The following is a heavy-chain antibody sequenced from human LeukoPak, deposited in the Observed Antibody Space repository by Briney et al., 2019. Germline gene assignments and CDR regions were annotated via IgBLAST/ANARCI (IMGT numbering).Heavy chain of an antibody. CDR2: MCGSSSTI. Sequence: PGGSLRLSWAASGFSFSSYSMNWLRQAPGKGLEWVSFMCGSSSTIDYADSVKGRFTISRDNGKNSLFLHMNSLRAEDTAVYYCARKNTTSSEDYWGQGTLVTVSS. CDR3: ARKNTTSSEDY. J-gene: IGHJ4*02. D-gene: IGHD6-6*01. V-gene: IGHV3-48*01. CDR1: GFSFSSYS.